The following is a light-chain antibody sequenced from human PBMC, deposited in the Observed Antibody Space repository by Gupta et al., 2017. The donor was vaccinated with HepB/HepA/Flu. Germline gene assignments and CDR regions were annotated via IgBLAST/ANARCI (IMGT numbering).Light chain of an antibody. CDR2: TNI. J-gene: IGLJ2*01. Sequence: QSVLTQPPSTSGTPGQRVTISCSGGSSNIGSNSVHWYQQLPGTAPRLLIYTNIQRPSGVPDRFSGSKSGTTSSLAISGLQSEDEADYYCAAWDDTLKTVLIGGGTKVTVL. CDR1: SSNIGSNS. CDR3: AAWDDTLKTVL. V-gene: IGLV1-44*01.